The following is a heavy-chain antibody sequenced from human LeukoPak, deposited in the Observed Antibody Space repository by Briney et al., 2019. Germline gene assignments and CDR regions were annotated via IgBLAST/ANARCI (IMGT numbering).Heavy chain of an antibody. V-gene: IGHV3-74*01. J-gene: IGHJ2*01. CDR1: GSYW. D-gene: IGHD5/OR15-5a*01. CDR3: AKEGVFAHWYLDL. CDR2: INSDGSWT. Sequence: PGGSLRLSCAASGSYWMHWVRQAPGKGLVWVSHINSDGSWTSYADSVKGRFTISKDNAKNTVYLQMNNLRAEDTAVYYCAKEGVFAHWYLDLWGRGTLVTVSS.